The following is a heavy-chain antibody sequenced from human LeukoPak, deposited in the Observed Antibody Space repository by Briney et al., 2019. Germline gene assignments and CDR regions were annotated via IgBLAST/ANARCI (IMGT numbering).Heavy chain of an antibody. CDR1: GGSISSSSYY. CDR3: ASVEMATTLFDY. J-gene: IGHJ4*02. CDR2: IYYSGST. D-gene: IGHD5-24*01. V-gene: IGHV4-39*07. Sequence: SETLSLTCTVSGGSISSSSYYWGWIRQPPGKGLEWIGSIYYSGSTYYNPSLKSRVTISVDTSKNQFSLKLSSVTAADTAVYYCASVEMATTLFDYWGQGTLVTVSS.